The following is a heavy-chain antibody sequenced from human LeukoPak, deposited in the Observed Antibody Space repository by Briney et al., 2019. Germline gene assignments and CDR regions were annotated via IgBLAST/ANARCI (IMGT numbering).Heavy chain of an antibody. J-gene: IGHJ4*02. CDR2: ISYSGST. CDR3: ARHRSTGWFL. D-gene: IGHD6-19*01. V-gene: IGHV4-59*08. CDR1: GDSFSNYY. Sequence: SETLSLTCTVSGDSFSNYYWSWIWQSPGKGLEWIGYISYSGSTNQNPSLKSRVTISIDTSKNQFSLKLSSVTAADTAVYYCARHRSTGWFLWGQGTLVTVSS.